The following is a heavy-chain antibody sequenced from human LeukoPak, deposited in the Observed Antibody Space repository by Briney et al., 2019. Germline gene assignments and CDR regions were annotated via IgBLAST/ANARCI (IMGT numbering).Heavy chain of an antibody. Sequence: GGSLRLSCAASGFTFSSYWMGWVRHAEGKGMVWVSRMNIDGITTNSPASVKCPFTISTYPPTNTLYLQMNSLRAEDTAVYYCAGVSSYCSSIICKAPFTYWGQGTLVTVSS. CDR1: GFTFSSYW. CDR2: MNIDGITT. J-gene: IGHJ4*02. CDR3: AGVSSYCSSIICKAPFTY. D-gene: IGHD2-2*01. V-gene: IGHV3-74*01.